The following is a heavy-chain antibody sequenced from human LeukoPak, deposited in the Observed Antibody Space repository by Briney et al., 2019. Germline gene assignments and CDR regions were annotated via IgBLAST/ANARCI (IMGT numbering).Heavy chain of an antibody. D-gene: IGHD4-17*01. V-gene: IGHV3-48*01. Sequence: GGSLRLSCAASGFTFSSYSMTWVRQAPGKGLEWVSYISSSSSTIYYADSVKGRFTISRDNAKNSLYLQMNSLRAKDAAVYYCARDSAPTVTDYWGQGTLVTVSS. CDR2: ISSSSSTI. CDR3: ARDSAPTVTDY. J-gene: IGHJ4*02. CDR1: GFTFSSYS.